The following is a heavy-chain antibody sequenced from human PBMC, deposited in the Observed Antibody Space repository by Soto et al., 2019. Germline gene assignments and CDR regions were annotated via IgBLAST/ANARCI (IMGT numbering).Heavy chain of an antibody. D-gene: IGHD5-12*01. CDR1: GYTFTSYD. CDR3: ARGRRRSSYDWARNFDY. V-gene: IGHV1-8*01. J-gene: IGHJ4*02. CDR2: MNPNSGNT. Sequence: QVQLVQSGAEVKKPGASVKVSCKASGYTFTSYDINWVRQATGQGLEWMGWMNPNSGNTGYAQKFQGRVTMTRNTSISTAYMELSSLRSEDTAVYYCARGRRRSSYDWARNFDYWGQGTLVTVSS.